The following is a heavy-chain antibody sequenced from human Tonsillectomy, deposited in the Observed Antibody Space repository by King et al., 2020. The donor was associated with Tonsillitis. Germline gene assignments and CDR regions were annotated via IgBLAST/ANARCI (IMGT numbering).Heavy chain of an antibody. V-gene: IGHV3-15*01. J-gene: IGHJ5*02. D-gene: IGHD6-19*01. CDR2: IKSKSDGGTT. Sequence: VQLVESGGGLVKPGGSLRLSCAVSGFTFNNAWLTWVRQAPGKGLEWVGRIKSKSDGGTTEYAAPVKGRFTVSINDSKNTLYLQMNSLKTEDTAVYYCSTLGQCPVQSWGQGTLVTVSS. CDR1: GFTFNNAW. CDR3: STLGQCPVQS.